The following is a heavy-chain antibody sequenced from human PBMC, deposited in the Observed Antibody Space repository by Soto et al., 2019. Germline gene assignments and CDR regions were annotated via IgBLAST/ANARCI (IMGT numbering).Heavy chain of an antibody. V-gene: IGHV5-51*01. CDR3: ARSYSNSTCFDH. Sequence: PGESLKISCNGSGYNFAIYCIGWVLQMPGKGLDWMGFIYPCDSDTRYNPSFQCHVTISADKSISTAYLQWSSLQASDTAMYYCARSYSNSTCFDHWGQGTQVTVSS. D-gene: IGHD6-13*01. J-gene: IGHJ5*02. CDR1: GYNFAIYC. CDR2: IYPCDSDT.